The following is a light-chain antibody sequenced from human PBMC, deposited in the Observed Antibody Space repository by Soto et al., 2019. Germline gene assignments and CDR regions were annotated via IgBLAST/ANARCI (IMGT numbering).Light chain of an antibody. CDR3: SSYAGSSTV. J-gene: IGLJ1*01. V-gene: IGLV2-8*01. CDR1: SSDVGAYNY. Sequence: QSVLTQPPSASGSPGQSVTISCTGTSSDVGAYNYVSWYQQHPGKAPKLMIYEISYWPSGVPDRFSGSKSGNTASLTVSGLQAEDEADYYCSSYAGSSTVFGTGTKVTV. CDR2: EIS.